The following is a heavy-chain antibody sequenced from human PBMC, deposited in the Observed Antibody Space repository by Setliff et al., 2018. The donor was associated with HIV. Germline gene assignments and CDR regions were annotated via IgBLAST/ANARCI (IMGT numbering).Heavy chain of an antibody. D-gene: IGHD3-22*01. J-gene: IGHJ2*01. Sequence: PGASLKISCQGSEYTFSNYWIAWVRQMPGKGLEWMGIIYPDDSNTRYSPSFQGQVTISADKSISTAYLQWTIRKASDTGMYYCARSFPVLSAYYSGASFDLWGRGTLVTVSS. V-gene: IGHV5-51*01. CDR3: ARSFPVLSAYYSGASFDL. CDR2: IYPDDSNT. CDR1: EYTFSNYW.